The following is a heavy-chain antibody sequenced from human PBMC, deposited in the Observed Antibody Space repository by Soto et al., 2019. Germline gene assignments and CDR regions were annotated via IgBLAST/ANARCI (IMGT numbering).Heavy chain of an antibody. D-gene: IGHD3-16*01. J-gene: IGHJ4*02. Sequence: GGSLRLSCAVSGFTFDDNAMHWVRQAPEKGLEWVSGINWKSDIGYADSVKGRFTIPRDNAENSLYLQMNSLRAEDTALYYCAISQDRGGRTTFIYWGQGTQVTVSS. CDR1: GFTFDDNA. CDR3: AISQDRGGRTTFIY. V-gene: IGHV3-9*01. CDR2: INWKSDI.